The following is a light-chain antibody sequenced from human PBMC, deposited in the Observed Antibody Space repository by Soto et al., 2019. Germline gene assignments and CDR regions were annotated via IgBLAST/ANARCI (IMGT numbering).Light chain of an antibody. J-gene: IGKJ1*01. CDR3: LQYNNWPTWT. V-gene: IGKV3-15*01. CDR2: GTS. Sequence: EIVMTQSPATLSVSPGEGATLSCRASQSVRSNLAWYQQKPGQAPRLLIYGTSTWATGIPGRFSGSGSGTEFTLTISSLQSEDFAVYYCLQYNNWPTWTFGQGTNVEIK. CDR1: QSVRSN.